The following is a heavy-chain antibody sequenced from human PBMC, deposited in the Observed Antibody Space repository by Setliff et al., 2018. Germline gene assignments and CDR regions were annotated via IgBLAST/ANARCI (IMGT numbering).Heavy chain of an antibody. CDR3: ATPRSGIIDAFDI. V-gene: IGHV1-18*01. CDR2: ISAYSDDT. CDR1: GHTFITFG. J-gene: IGHJ3*02. Sequence: GASVKVSCKASGHTFITFGISWVRQAPGQGLEWMGWISAYSDDTKYAEKFQGRVTMTMDTSTGTAYMELRSLRSDDTAVYYCATPRSGIIDAFDIWGQGTMVTVSS. D-gene: IGHD2-15*01.